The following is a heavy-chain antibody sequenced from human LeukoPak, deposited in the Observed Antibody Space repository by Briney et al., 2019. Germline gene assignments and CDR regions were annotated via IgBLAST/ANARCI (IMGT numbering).Heavy chain of an antibody. CDR1: GFTFSSYG. J-gene: IGHJ6*03. CDR2: IMSSGTTI. Sequence: PGGSLRLSCVASGFTFSSYGMNWVRQAPGKGLEWVSYIMSSGTTIYSPDPVKGRFTIARDNAKNSLYLQMNSLRAEDTAVYYCAREGTYGSGDHYHYYMDVWGRGTTVTVSS. D-gene: IGHD3-10*01. V-gene: IGHV3-48*01. CDR3: AREGTYGSGDHYHYYMDV.